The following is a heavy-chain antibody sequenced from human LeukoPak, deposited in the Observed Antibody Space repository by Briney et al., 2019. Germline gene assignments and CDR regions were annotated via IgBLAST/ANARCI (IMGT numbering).Heavy chain of an antibody. J-gene: IGHJ4*02. CDR3: AKGGKWDVTPFDY. CDR1: GFTFSTYA. D-gene: IGHD1-26*01. V-gene: IGHV3-23*01. CDR2: ISGSGGST. Sequence: PGGSLRLSCAASGFTFSTYAMSWVRQAPGKGLGWVSAISGSGGSTYYADSVKGRFTISRDNSKNTLYLQVNSLRAEDTAVYYCAKGGKWDVTPFDYWGQGTLVTVSS.